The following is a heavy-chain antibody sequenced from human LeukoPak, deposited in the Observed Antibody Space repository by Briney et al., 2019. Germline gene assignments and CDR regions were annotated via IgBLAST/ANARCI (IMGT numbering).Heavy chain of an antibody. CDR2: ISSSSSYI. CDR3: ARGVPKTSYYYYMDV. V-gene: IGHV3-21*01. D-gene: IGHD4-11*01. Sequence: PGGSLRLSCAASGFTFSSYSMNWVRQAPGKGLEWVSSISSSSSYIYYADSVKGRFTISRDNAKNSLYLQMNSLRAEDTAVYYCARGVPKTSYYYYMDVWGKGTTVTVSS. J-gene: IGHJ6*03. CDR1: GFTFSSYS.